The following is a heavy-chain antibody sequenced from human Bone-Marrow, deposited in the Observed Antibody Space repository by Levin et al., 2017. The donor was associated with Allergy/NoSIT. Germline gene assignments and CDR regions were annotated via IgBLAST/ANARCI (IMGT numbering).Heavy chain of an antibody. V-gene: IGHV3-21*01. CDR2: ISSSSSYI. J-gene: IGHJ6*02. D-gene: IGHD2-2*01. CDR3: ARVVVVPAATFYGMDV. CDR1: GFTFSSYS. Sequence: GESLKISCAASGFTFSSYSMNWVRQAPGKGLEWVSSISSSSSYIYYADSVKGRFTISRDNAKNSLYLQMNSLRAEDTAVYYCARVVVVPAATFYGMDVWGQGTTVTVSS.